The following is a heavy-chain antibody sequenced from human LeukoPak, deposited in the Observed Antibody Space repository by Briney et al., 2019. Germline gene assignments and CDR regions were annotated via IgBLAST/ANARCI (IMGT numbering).Heavy chain of an antibody. D-gene: IGHD4-17*01. V-gene: IGHV3-21*01. CDR3: AREPTTVTTDASFDY. J-gene: IGHJ4*02. CDR2: ISGRSSFI. Sequence: AGGSLRLSCAASGFTFSDYSMNWVRQAPGKGLKWVSSISGRSSFIYYADSVKGRFTISRDNAKNSLYLQMNSLRAEDTAVYYCAREPTTVTTDASFDYWGQGTLVTVSS. CDR1: GFTFSDYS.